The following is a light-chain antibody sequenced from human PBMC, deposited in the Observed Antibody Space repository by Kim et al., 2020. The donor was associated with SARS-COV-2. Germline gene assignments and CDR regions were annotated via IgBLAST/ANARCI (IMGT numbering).Light chain of an antibody. CDR2: GAS. Sequence: PGERATLSCRASQSVSTNYLAWYQQKPGQAPRLLIYGASTRATGIPDRFSGSGSGTDFTLTISRLEPEDFAVYYCQQYAVSPRTFGQGTKLEI. V-gene: IGKV3-20*01. J-gene: IGKJ2*01. CDR1: QSVSTNY. CDR3: QQYAVSPRT.